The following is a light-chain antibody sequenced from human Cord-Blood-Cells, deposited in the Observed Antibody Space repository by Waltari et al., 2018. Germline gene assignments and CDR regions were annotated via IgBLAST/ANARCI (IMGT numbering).Light chain of an antibody. CDR1: KLGEKY. V-gene: IGLV3-1*01. Sequence: SYELTLPPSVSVSPGQTASIPCSGDKLGEKYACWYQQKPGQSPVLVIYQDSKRPSGIPERFSGSNSGNTATLTISGTQAMDEADYYCQVWDSSTVVFGGGTKLTVL. CDR2: QDS. J-gene: IGLJ2*01. CDR3: QVWDSSTVV.